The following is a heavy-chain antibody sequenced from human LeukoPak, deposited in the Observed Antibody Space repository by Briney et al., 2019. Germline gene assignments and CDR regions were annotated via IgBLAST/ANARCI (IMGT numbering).Heavy chain of an antibody. CDR2: IYYSGST. Sequence: SETLSLTCTVSGGSISSYYWSWIRQPPGKGLEWIGYIYYSGSTYYNPSLKSRVTISVDTSKNQFSLKLSSVTAADTAVYYCARFPTIFGVVIIGWFDPWGQGTLVTVSS. V-gene: IGHV4-59*12. D-gene: IGHD3-3*01. CDR1: GGSISSYY. CDR3: ARFPTIFGVVIIGWFDP. J-gene: IGHJ5*02.